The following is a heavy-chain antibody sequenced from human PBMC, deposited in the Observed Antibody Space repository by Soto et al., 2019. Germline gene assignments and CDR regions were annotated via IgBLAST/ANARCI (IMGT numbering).Heavy chain of an antibody. CDR3: VREAIVASTVPHNWVVS. CDR1: GFTFSSYG. CDR2: IWHDGSDK. Sequence: QVQLVESGGGVVQPGTSLRLSCAASGFTFSSYGMHWVRQAPGKGLEWVAVIWHDGSDKYYVDSVKGRFTISRDNSKNTLDLQMNSLRAEDTAVYYCVREAIVASTVPHNWVVSWGQGTLVTVSS. D-gene: IGHD5-12*01. J-gene: IGHJ5*01. V-gene: IGHV3-33*01.